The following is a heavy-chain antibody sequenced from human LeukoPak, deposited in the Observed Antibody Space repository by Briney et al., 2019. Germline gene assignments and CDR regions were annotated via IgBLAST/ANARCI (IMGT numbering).Heavy chain of an antibody. V-gene: IGHV4-59*08. CDR3: ARGVRDYYGSGSYWLGFDY. D-gene: IGHD3-10*01. CDR1: GGSISSYY. J-gene: IGHJ4*02. Sequence: SETLSLTCTVSGGSISSYYWSWIRQPPGKGLEWIGYIYYSGSTNYNPSLKSRVTISVDTSKNQFSLKLSSVTAADTAVYYCARGVRDYYGSGSYWLGFDYWGQGTLVTVYS. CDR2: IYYSGST.